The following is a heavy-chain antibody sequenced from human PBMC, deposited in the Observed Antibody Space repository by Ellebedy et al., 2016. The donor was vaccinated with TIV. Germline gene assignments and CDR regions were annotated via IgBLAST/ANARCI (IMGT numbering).Heavy chain of an antibody. V-gene: IGHV4-30-2*01. CDR2: IYHSGST. J-gene: IGHJ4*02. CDR1: GGSISSGGYS. Sequence: SETLSLTXAVSGGSISSGGYSWSWIRQPPGKGLEWIGYIYHSGSTYYNPSLKSRVTISVDRSKNQFSLKLSSVTAADTAVYYCARASSGPDYYFDYWGQGTLVTVSS. D-gene: IGHD3-22*01. CDR3: ARASSGPDYYFDY.